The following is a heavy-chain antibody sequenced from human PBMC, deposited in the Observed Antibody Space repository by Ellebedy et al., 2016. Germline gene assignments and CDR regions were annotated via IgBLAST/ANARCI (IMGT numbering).Heavy chain of an antibody. J-gene: IGHJ4*02. CDR3: AKDRYDFWSGYCLTDY. CDR1: GFIFDHYT. Sequence: GESLKISXAASGFIFDHYTMHWVRQAPGKGLEWVSLISWDGVSTYYADSVKGRFTISKDNRKNSLYLQMNSLRAEDTALYYCAKDRYDFWSGYCLTDYWGQGTLVTVSS. V-gene: IGHV3-43*01. CDR2: ISWDGVST. D-gene: IGHD3-3*01.